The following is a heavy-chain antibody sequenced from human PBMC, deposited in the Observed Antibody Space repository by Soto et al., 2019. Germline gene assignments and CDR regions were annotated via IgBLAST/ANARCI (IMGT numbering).Heavy chain of an antibody. V-gene: IGHV4-59*01. CDR1: GGSISSYY. J-gene: IGHJ6*02. CDR3: ARAWIVLIPITRDYGMDF. CDR2: IYYSGST. D-gene: IGHD2-8*01. Sequence: SETLSLTCTVSGGSISSYYWSWIRQPPGKGLEWIGYIYYSGSTNYNPSLKSRVTISVDTSKNQFSLKLSSVTAADTAVYYCARAWIVLIPITRDYGMDFWGQGTTVTVSS.